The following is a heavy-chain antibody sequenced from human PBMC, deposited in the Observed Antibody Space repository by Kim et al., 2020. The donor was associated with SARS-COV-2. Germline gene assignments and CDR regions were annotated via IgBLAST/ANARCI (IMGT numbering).Heavy chain of an antibody. V-gene: IGHV3-74*01. CDR2: INSDGSST. CDR3: ARDGNYYDSSGLRYYYYYGMDV. J-gene: IGHJ6*02. D-gene: IGHD3-22*01. Sequence: GGSLRLSCAASGFTFSSYWMHWVRQAPGKGLVWVSRINSDGSSTSYADSVKGRFTISRDNAKNTLYLQMNSLRAEDTAVYYCARDGNYYDSSGLRYYYYYGMDVWGQGTTVTVSS. CDR1: GFTFSSYW.